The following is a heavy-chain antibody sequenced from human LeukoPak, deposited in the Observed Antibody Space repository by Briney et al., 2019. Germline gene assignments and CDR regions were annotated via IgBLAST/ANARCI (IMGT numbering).Heavy chain of an antibody. CDR3: AKLLGPGKWLFSDDAFDI. D-gene: IGHD3-22*01. V-gene: IGHV3-74*01. J-gene: IGHJ3*02. CDR1: GFTFSSYW. CDR2: IKTDGSST. Sequence: GGSLRLSCAASGFTFSSYWMHWVRQAPGKGLVWVSHIKTDGSSTNYAESVKGRFTISRDNAKNTVYLQMNSLRAEDTAVYYCAKLLGPGKWLFSDDAFDIWGQGTMVTVSS.